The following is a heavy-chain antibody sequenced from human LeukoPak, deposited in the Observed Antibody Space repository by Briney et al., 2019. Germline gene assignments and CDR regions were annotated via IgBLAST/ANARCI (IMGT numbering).Heavy chain of an antibody. Sequence: SETLSLTCTVSGYSISSGYYWGWIRQPPGKGLEWIGSIYRTGSTYYNPSLKSRVTISMDTSKNQFSLNLSSVTAADTAVYYCARVWITSYYFDYWGQGTLVTVSS. D-gene: IGHD3-16*01. CDR2: IYRTGST. CDR1: GYSISSGYY. CDR3: ARVWITSYYFDY. V-gene: IGHV4-38-2*02. J-gene: IGHJ4*02.